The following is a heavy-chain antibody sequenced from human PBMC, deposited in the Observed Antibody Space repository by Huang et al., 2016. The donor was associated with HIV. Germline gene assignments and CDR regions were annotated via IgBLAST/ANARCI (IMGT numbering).Heavy chain of an antibody. CDR2: IYPGDSDT. J-gene: IGHJ6*02. CDR1: GYSFTSYW. Sequence: EVQLVQSGAEVKKPGESLKISCKGSGYSFTSYWIAWVRQMPGKGLEWMGIIYPGDSDTRDSPSFQGQVTISADKSINTADLQWSSLKASDTAMYYCARYSGSNNSGMDVWGQGTTVTVSS. V-gene: IGHV5-51*01. CDR3: ARYSGSNNSGMDV. D-gene: IGHD1-26*01.